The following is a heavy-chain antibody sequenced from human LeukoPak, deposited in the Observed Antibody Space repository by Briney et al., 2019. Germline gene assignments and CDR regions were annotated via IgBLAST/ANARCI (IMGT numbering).Heavy chain of an antibody. Sequence: PSETLSLTCAVYGGSFSGYYWSWIRQPPGKGLEWIGEINHSGSTNYNPSLKSRVTISVDTSKNQFSLKLSSVTAADTAVYYCARGLDRSCREFDYWGQGTLVTVSS. V-gene: IGHV4-34*01. CDR1: GGSFSGYY. CDR2: INHSGST. D-gene: IGHD1-26*01. J-gene: IGHJ4*02. CDR3: ARGLDRSCREFDY.